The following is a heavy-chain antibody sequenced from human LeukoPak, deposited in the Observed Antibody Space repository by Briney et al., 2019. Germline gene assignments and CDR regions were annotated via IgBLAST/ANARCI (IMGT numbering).Heavy chain of an antibody. D-gene: IGHD3-22*01. CDR2: FDPEDGET. CDR1: GYTLTELS. V-gene: IGHV1-24*01. J-gene: IGHJ3*02. CDR3: ATGSMIVVVNAFDI. Sequence: ASVKVSCKVSGYTLTELSMHWVRQAPGKGLEWMGGFDPEDGETIYAQKFQGRVTMTEDTSTDTAYMELSSLRSEDTAVYYCATGSMIVVVNAFDIWGQGTMVTVSS.